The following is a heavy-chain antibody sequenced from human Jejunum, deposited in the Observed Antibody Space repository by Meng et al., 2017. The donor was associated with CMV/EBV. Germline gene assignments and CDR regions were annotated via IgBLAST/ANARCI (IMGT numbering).Heavy chain of an antibody. D-gene: IGHD3-3*01. Sequence: KASGYRCTKYWVGWVRQMPGKGLEWMGIIYPGDSDTRYSQSFQGQVIISVDKSINTAYLQWNSLKASDTAMYYCARHGETVFGVIDNWGQGTLVTVSS. CDR1: GYRCTKYW. CDR2: IYPGDSDT. CDR3: ARHGETVFGVIDN. V-gene: IGHV5-51*01. J-gene: IGHJ4*02.